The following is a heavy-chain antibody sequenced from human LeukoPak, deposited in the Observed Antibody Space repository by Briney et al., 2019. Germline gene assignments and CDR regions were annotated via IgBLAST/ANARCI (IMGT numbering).Heavy chain of an antibody. V-gene: IGHV4-4*02. J-gene: IGHJ4*02. D-gene: IGHD3-10*01. CDR3: ARAPGTMVRGVINLIDY. Sequence: PSETLSLTCAVSGGSISSSNWWSWVRQPPGKGLEWIGEIYHSGSTNYNPSLKSRVTISVDKSKNQFSLKLSSVTAADTAVHYCARAPGTMVRGVINLIDYWGQGTLVTVSS. CDR2: IYHSGST. CDR1: GGSISSSNW.